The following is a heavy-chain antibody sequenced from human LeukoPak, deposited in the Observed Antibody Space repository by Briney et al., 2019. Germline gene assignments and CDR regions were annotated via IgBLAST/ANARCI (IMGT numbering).Heavy chain of an antibody. CDR1: GFTFSNYW. J-gene: IGHJ4*02. CDR2: IKQDGSEK. CDR3: ARGYRRFDY. D-gene: IGHD4-11*01. Sequence: PGGSLLLSCAASGFTFSNYWMSWVRQAPGKGLEWVANIKQDGSEKYYVDSVKGRFTISRDNAKNSLYVQMNSLRAEDTAVYYCARGYRRFDYWGQGTLVIFS. V-gene: IGHV3-7*04.